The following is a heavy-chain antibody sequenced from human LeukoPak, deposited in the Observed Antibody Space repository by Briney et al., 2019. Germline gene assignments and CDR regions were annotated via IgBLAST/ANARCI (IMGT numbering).Heavy chain of an antibody. J-gene: IGHJ4*02. CDR2: IYYGVHT. CDR3: ERGGSGMADYYFDS. V-gene: IGHV4-31*03. CDR1: GGSISSGGYY. D-gene: IGHD3-10*01. Sequence: SETLCLTCTVSGGSISSGGYYWFWISQHPGEGLESIGYIYYGVHTSSNPSLKSGFTLSVDTYTTQFSLKLTSVTAAHPAVYYCERGGSGMADYYFDSWGQGTLVTVSS.